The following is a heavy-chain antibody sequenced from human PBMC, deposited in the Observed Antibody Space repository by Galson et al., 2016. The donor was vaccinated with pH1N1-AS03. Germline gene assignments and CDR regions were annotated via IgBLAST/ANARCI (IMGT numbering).Heavy chain of an antibody. CDR2: IYYSGGT. CDR3: AGFRSSWTFYYGLDV. Sequence: ETLSLTCTVSGGSVSSGGYYWTWIRQPPGKGLEWIGHIYYSGGTNYNPSLKSRVTISVDASKNQFSLKLSSVTAADTAVYYCAGFRSSWTFYYGLDVWGQGTTVTVSS. J-gene: IGHJ6*02. D-gene: IGHD6-13*01. CDR1: GGSVSSGGYY. V-gene: IGHV4-61*08.